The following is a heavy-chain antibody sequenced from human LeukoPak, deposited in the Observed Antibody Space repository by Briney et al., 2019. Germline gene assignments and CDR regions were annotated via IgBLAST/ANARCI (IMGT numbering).Heavy chain of an antibody. CDR3: AKGLTGVAPPFDY. D-gene: IGHD2-8*01. J-gene: IGHJ4*02. CDR1: GFTLSSYG. CDR2: ISYDGSNK. Sequence: GRSLRLSCAASGFTLSSYGMHWVRQAPGKGLEWEAVISYDGSNKYYADSVKGRFTISRDNSKNTLYLQMNSLRAEDTAVYYCAKGLTGVAPPFDYWGQGTLVTVSS. V-gene: IGHV3-30*18.